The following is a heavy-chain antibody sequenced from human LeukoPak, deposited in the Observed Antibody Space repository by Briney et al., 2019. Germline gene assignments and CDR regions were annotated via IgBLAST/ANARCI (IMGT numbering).Heavy chain of an antibody. CDR3: ARQVGRVGTTDYFDY. D-gene: IGHD1-14*01. CDR1: GGSINSYY. J-gene: IGHJ4*02. CDR2: IYYSGST. Sequence: SETLSLTCTVSGGSINSYYWTWIRQPPGKGLEWIGYIYYSGSTDYNPSLNSRVTISADTSKNPFPLELRSVTAADTAVYYCARQVGRVGTTDYFDYWGQGTLVTVSS. V-gene: IGHV4-59*01.